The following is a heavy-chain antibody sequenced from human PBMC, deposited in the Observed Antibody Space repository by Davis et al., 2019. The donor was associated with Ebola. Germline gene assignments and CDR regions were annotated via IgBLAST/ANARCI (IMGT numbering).Heavy chain of an antibody. J-gene: IGHJ6*02. CDR2: ISSSSSYI. V-gene: IGHV3-21*01. CDR3: ARREAVAGIPRSDYYYGMDV. Sequence: GESLKISCAASGFTFSSYSMNWVRQAPGKGLEWVSSISSSSSYIYYADSVKGRFTISRDNAKNSLYLQMNSLRDEDTAVYYCARREAVAGIPRSDYYYGMDVWGQGTTVTVSS. CDR1: GFTFSSYS. D-gene: IGHD6-19*01.